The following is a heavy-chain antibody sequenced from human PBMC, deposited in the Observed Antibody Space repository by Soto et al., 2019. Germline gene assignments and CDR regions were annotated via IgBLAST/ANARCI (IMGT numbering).Heavy chain of an antibody. CDR2: INSDGSST. J-gene: IGHJ6*02. CDR3: ARASDHYGSGNYPQLGTDV. CDR1: GFTFSSYW. D-gene: IGHD3-10*01. Sequence: EVQLVESGGGLVQPGGSLRLSCAASGFTFSSYWMHWVRQAPGKGLVWVSRINSDGSSTSYADSVKGRFTISRDNAKNTLYLQMNSLGPEDTAVYYCARASDHYGSGNYPQLGTDVWGQGTTVTVSS. V-gene: IGHV3-74*01.